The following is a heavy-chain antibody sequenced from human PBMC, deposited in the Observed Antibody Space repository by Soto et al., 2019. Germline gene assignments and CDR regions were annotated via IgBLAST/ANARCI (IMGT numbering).Heavy chain of an antibody. V-gene: IGHV5-51*01. Sequence: GESLKISCKGSGYSFTSYWIGWVRQMPGKGLEWMRIIYPGDSDTRYSPSFQGQVTISADKSISTAYLQWSSLKASDTAMYYCARRKSSGWHTYYYGMDVWGQGTTVTVSS. D-gene: IGHD6-19*01. CDR1: GYSFTSYW. CDR3: ARRKSSGWHTYYYGMDV. CDR2: IYPGDSDT. J-gene: IGHJ6*02.